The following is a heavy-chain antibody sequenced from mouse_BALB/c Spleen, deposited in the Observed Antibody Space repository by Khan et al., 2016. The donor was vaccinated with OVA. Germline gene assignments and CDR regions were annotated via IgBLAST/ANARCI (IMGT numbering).Heavy chain of an antibody. CDR1: GYTFPSYW. CDR2: TNPTNGRT. V-gene: IGHV1S81*02. CDR3: ARIKKIVATYFDY. D-gene: IGHD1-1*01. J-gene: IGHJ2*01. Sequence: QVQLQQSGAELVKAGASVKMSCKASGYTFPSYWMHWVKQRLGPGLERFAETNPTNGRTYYNEKFKSKATLTVDKHSSTAYMLLSGPTCEDASVYYCARIKKIVATYFDYWGQGTTLTVAS.